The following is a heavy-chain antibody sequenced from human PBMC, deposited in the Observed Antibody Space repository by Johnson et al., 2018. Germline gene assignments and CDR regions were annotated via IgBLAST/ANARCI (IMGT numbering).Heavy chain of an antibody. CDR3: AKVAHWWFGELLDDY. CDR1: GFTFSSFA. D-gene: IGHD3-10*01. V-gene: IGHV3-23*04. J-gene: IGHJ4*01. Sequence: VQLVESGGGRVQPGRSLRLSCAASGFTFSSFAMTWVRQAPGKGLEWVSVISGSGDSAYYADSVKGRFIISRDNSKNTLYLQMSSLRVDDTAVYYCAKVAHWWFGELLDDYGGQGTLVTGSS. CDR2: ISGSGDSA.